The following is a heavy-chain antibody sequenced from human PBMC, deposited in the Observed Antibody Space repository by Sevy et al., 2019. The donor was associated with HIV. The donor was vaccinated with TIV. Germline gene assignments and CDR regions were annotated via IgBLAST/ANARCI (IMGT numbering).Heavy chain of an antibody. V-gene: IGHV1-46*01. CDR1: GDTLTNNY. CDR3: VRADPAQHFDS. Sequence: ASVKVSCRASGDTLTNNYMHWVRQAPGQGLEWMGMVDPSGGNATYAQNFQGRVIMTRDTSTSTLYMDLSSLRSEDTAVYYCVRADPAQHFDSWGQRTLVTVSS. CDR2: VDPSGGNA. J-gene: IGHJ4*02.